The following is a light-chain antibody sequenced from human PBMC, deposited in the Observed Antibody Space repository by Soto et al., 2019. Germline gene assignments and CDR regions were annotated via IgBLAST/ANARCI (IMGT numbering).Light chain of an antibody. Sequence: EIVLTQSPGTLSLSPGERATLSCRASQSVSNNYLAWYQQKPGQAPRLLISGASSRATGIPDRFNGSGSGTDFTLTISRLEPEDYSVYYCQQYGSSPLTFGGGTKVEIK. V-gene: IGKV3-20*01. CDR1: QSVSNNY. CDR3: QQYGSSPLT. CDR2: GAS. J-gene: IGKJ4*01.